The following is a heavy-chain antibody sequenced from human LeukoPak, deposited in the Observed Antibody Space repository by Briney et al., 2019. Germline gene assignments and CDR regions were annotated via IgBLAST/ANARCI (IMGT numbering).Heavy chain of an antibody. Sequence: GGSLRLSCAASGFTFSSYGMSWVRQAPGKGLEWVSAISGSGGSTYYADSVKGRFTISRDNAKNSLYLQMNSLRAEDTAVYYCARGRIAAAGTSDVWGKGTTVTVSS. D-gene: IGHD6-13*01. J-gene: IGHJ6*04. V-gene: IGHV3-23*01. CDR1: GFTFSSYG. CDR3: ARGRIAAAGTSDV. CDR2: ISGSGGST.